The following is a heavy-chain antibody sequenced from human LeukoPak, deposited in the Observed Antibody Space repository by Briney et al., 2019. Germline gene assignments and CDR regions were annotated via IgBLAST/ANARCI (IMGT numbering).Heavy chain of an antibody. J-gene: IGHJ3*02. CDR3: ARDGPYYYDSSGYYDAFDI. CDR1: GYSISSGYY. V-gene: IGHV4-38-2*02. CDR2: IYHSGST. D-gene: IGHD3-22*01. Sequence: SETLSLTCTVSGYSISSGYYWGWIRQPPGKGLEWIGSIYHSGSTYYNPSLKSRVTMSLDTSKNQFSLKLSSVTAADTAVYYCARDGPYYYDSSGYYDAFDIWGQGTMVTVSS.